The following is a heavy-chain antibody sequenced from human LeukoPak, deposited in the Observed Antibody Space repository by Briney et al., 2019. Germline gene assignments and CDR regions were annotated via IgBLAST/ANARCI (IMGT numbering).Heavy chain of an antibody. V-gene: IGHV3-7*01. Sequence: GGSPRLSCAASGFTFSSHWMTWVRQAPGKGPEWVANIKEDGSEKKYVDSVKGRFTISRDNAKNSLYLQMNSLRAEDTAVYYCARVVLYYSYMDVWGKGTTVTVSS. D-gene: IGHD6-13*01. CDR2: IKEDGSEK. CDR3: ARVVLYYSYMDV. J-gene: IGHJ6*03. CDR1: GFTFSSHW.